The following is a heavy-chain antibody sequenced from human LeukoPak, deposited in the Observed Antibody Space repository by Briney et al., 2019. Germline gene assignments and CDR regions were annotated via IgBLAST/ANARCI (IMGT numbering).Heavy chain of an antibody. CDR2: IFYSGGI. Sequence: SETLSLTCIVSGGSISSDYWSWIRQPPGKGLEWIGYIFYSGGITYNPSLKSRVTISVDTSKNQFSLKLSSVTAADTAVYYCARTLMSFDIWGQGTMVTVSS. V-gene: IGHV4-59*01. CDR3: ARTLMSFDI. CDR1: GGSISSDY. D-gene: IGHD3-16*01. J-gene: IGHJ3*02.